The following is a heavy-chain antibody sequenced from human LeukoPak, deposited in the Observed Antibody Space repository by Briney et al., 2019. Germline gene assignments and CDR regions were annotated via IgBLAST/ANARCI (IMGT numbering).Heavy chain of an antibody. CDR3: ARVRDDSSSWDY. J-gene: IGHJ4*02. V-gene: IGHV1-3*01. CDR2: INAGNGTT. Sequence: GASVKVSCKASGYTFTSYAMHWVRQAPGQRLEWMGWINAGNGTTKYSQKFQGRVTITRDTSASTAYMELSSLRSEDTAVYYCARVRDDSSSWDYWGQGTLVTVSS. CDR1: GYTFTSYA. D-gene: IGHD6-13*01.